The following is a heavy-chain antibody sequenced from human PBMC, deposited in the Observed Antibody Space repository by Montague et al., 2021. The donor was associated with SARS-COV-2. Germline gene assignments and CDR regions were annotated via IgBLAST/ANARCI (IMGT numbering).Heavy chain of an antibody. CDR3: ARAGGFYDYWSGYSSSAGFFDP. V-gene: IGHV4-61*05. CDR2: IYYSGST. CDR1: GGSISSSSYY. J-gene: IGHJ5*02. Sequence: SETLSLTCTVSGGSISSSSYYWGWIRQPPGKGLEWIGYIYYSGSTNYNPSLKSRVTMSVDTSKNQLSLRLNSVTTADTAVYFCARAGGFYDYWSGYSSSAGFFDPWGQGILVTVSS. D-gene: IGHD3-3*01.